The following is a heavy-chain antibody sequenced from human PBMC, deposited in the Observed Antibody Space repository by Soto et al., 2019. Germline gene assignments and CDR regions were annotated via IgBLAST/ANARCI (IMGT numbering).Heavy chain of an antibody. CDR2: ISAYTGNT. J-gene: IGHJ3*02. D-gene: IGHD5-12*01. CDR1: GYTFSTFG. V-gene: IGHV1-18*01. CDR3: ARALRGYSGYDDAFDI. Sequence: VKVSCKTSGYTFSTFGISWVRQAPGQGLEWMGWISAYTGNTNYAQKLQGRVTMTTDTATNTAYMELRSLRSDDTAVYYCARALRGYSGYDDAFDIWGQGTMVTVSS.